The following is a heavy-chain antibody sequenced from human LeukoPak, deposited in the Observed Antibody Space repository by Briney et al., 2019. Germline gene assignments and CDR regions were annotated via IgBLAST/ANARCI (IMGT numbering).Heavy chain of an antibody. J-gene: IGHJ6*03. CDR3: ARTTEGYCSSASCFGFSYSYYMDV. CDR2: IYYSGST. D-gene: IGHD2-2*01. V-gene: IGHV4-59*01. CDR1: GGSISSYY. Sequence: PSETLSLTCTVSGGSISSYYWSWIRQPPGKGLEWIGYIYYSGSTNYNPSLKSRVAISVDTSKNQFSLKLSSVIAADTAVYYCARTTEGYCSSASCFGFSYSYYMDVWGKGTTVTISS.